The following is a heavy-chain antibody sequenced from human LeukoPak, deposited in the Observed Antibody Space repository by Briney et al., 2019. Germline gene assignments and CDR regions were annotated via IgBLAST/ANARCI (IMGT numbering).Heavy chain of an antibody. V-gene: IGHV2-5*08. J-gene: IGHJ4*02. CDR1: DDSLNNYYWN. CDR2: IYWDDDK. Sequence: TLSLTCTVFDDSLNNYYWNWIRQPPGKALEWLALIYWDDDKRYSPSLKSRLTITKDTSKNQVVLTMTNMDPVDTATYYCARQVYYFDYWGQGTLVTVSS. CDR3: ARQVYYFDY.